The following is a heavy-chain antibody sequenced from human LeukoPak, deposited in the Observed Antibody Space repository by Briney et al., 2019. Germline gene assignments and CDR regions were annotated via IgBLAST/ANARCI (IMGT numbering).Heavy chain of an antibody. CDR1: GFTFSSYE. CDR2: VGSRGRSI. V-gene: IGHV3-48*03. CDR3: AREAGTAFDL. Sequence: GGSLRLSCAASGFTFSSYEMNWVRQAPGKGLEWVSYVGSRGRSIYYADSVKGRFISSRDNSKNSLYLQMNSLRVEDTAVYYCAREAGTAFDLWGQGTTVTVSS. D-gene: IGHD3-10*01. J-gene: IGHJ3*01.